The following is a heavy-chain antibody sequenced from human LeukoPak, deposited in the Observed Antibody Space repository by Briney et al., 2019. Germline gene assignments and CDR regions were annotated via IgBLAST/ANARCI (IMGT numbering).Heavy chain of an antibody. CDR3: AREVVLSTSAWFEY. CDR1: GGSFSGYY. D-gene: IGHD3-22*01. Sequence: SETLSLTCAVYGGSFSGYYWSWIRQPPGKGLEWIGEINHSGSTNYNPSLKSRVTISVDPSKNQFSLKLSSVTAADTAVYYCAREVVLSTSAWFEYWGQGTLVTVSS. V-gene: IGHV4-34*01. CDR2: INHSGST. J-gene: IGHJ4*02.